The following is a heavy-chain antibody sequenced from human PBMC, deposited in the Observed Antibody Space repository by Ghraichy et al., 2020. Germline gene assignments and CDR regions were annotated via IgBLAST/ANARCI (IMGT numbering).Heavy chain of an antibody. V-gene: IGHV3-21*01. D-gene: IGHD3-22*01. CDR3: TSLLPEKPDSSGYSIDY. CDR1: GFTFSSYS. Sequence: GGSLRLSCAASGFTFSSYSMNWVRQAPGKGLEWVSSISSSSSYIYYADSVKGRFTISRDNAKNSLYLQMNSLRAEDTAVYYCTSLLPEKPDSSGYSIDYWGQGTLVTVSS. CDR2: ISSSSSYI. J-gene: IGHJ4*02.